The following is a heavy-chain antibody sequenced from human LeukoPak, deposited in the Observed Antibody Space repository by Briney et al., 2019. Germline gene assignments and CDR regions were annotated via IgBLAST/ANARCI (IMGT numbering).Heavy chain of an antibody. J-gene: IGHJ3*02. CDR3: ARSPRDGYHDAFDI. CDR1: GSSFTNYW. D-gene: IGHD5-24*01. V-gene: IGHV5-51*01. Sequence: GESPLISCKGSGSSFTNYWITWVRQMPGKGLEWMGIIYPADSDTKYSPSFQGQVTISADKSITTAYLQWSSRKASDTAMYYCARSPRDGYHDAFDIWGQGTMVTVSS. CDR2: IYPADSDT.